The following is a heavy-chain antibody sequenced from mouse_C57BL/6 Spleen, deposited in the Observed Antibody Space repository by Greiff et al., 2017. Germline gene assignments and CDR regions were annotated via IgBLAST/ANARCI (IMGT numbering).Heavy chain of an antibody. CDR3: ARYASYGNLYYYAMDY. Sequence: QVQLQQSGAELARPGASVKMSCKASGYTFTSYTMHWVKQRPGQGLEWIGYINPSSGYTKYNQKFKSKATLTVDKSSSTAYMQLSSLTSEDSAVYYCARYASYGNLYYYAMDYWGQGTSVTVSS. CDR1: GYTFTSYT. CDR2: INPSSGYT. J-gene: IGHJ4*01. D-gene: IGHD2-10*02. V-gene: IGHV1-4*01.